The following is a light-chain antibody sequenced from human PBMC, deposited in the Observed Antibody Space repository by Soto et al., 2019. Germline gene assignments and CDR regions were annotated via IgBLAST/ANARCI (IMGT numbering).Light chain of an antibody. CDR2: EGN. J-gene: IGLJ1*01. CDR3: CSYARSSKYV. V-gene: IGLV2-23*01. CDR1: STDVGSYNL. Sequence: QSALTQPASVSGSPGQSITISCTGNSTDVGSYNLVSWYQRHPGKAPKLIIFEGNKRPSGVSNRFSGSKSASTASLTISGLQAEDEADYYCCSYARSSKYVFGTGTKLTVL.